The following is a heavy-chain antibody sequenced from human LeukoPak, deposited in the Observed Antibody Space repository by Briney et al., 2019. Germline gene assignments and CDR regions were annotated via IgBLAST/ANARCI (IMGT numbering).Heavy chain of an antibody. D-gene: IGHD6-6*01. Sequence: SETLSLTCTVSGGSISSSSYHWGWIRQPPGKGLEWIGSIYYSGSTYYNPSLKSRVTISVDTSKNQFSLKLSSVTAADTAVYYCGGAARRTSNSPFDPWGQGTLVTVSS. CDR1: GGSISSSSYH. J-gene: IGHJ5*02. V-gene: IGHV4-39*07. CDR3: GGAARRTSNSPFDP. CDR2: IYYSGST.